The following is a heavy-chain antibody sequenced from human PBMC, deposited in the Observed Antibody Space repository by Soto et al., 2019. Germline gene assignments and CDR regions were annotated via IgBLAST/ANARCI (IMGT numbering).Heavy chain of an antibody. J-gene: IGHJ6*02. CDR2: INPNSGGT. D-gene: IGHD1-1*01. CDR1: GYTFTGYY. Sequence: ASVKVSCKASGYTFTGYYMHWVRQAPGQGLEWMGWINPNSGGTNYAQKFQGRVTMTRDTSISTAYMELSRLRSDDTAVYYCAGGLRLEPIPGYYYGMDVWGQGTTVTVSS. V-gene: IGHV1-2*02. CDR3: AGGLRLEPIPGYYYGMDV.